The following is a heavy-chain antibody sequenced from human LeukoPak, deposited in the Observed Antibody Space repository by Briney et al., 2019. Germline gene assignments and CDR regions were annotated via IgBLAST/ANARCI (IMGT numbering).Heavy chain of an antibody. D-gene: IGHD6-6*01. J-gene: IGHJ4*02. CDR1: GYSFTSYW. CDR2: IYPGDSDT. CDR3: ARRSSIATRLFDY. V-gene: IGHV5-51*01. Sequence: PRESLKISCKGSGYSFTSYWIGWVRQMPGKGLVWMGIIYPGDSDTIYSPSFQGQVTISADKSISTAYLQWSSLKASDTAIYYCARRSSIATRLFDYWGQGTLVTVSS.